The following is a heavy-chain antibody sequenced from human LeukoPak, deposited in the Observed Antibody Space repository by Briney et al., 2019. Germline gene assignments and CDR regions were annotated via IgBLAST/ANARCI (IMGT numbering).Heavy chain of an antibody. Sequence: GGSLRLSCAASGFTFSSYAMNWVRQAPGKGLEWVSGLSGSSGSTYYADPVKGRFTISRDNSKNTLYLQMNSLRAEDTAVYYCAKGPYSNSHYYFDYWGQGTLVTVSS. D-gene: IGHD6-6*01. V-gene: IGHV3-23*01. CDR1: GFTFSSYA. CDR3: AKGPYSNSHYYFDY. J-gene: IGHJ4*02. CDR2: LSGSSGST.